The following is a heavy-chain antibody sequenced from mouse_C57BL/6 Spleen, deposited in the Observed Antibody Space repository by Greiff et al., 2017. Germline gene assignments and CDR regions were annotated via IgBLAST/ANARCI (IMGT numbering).Heavy chain of an antibody. CDR3: ARVEPHIYYGNSFFDY. CDR1: GYTFTSYG. Sequence: EVQLQQSGAELVRPGSSVKMSCKTSGYTFTSYGINWVKQRPGQGLEWIGYIYIGNGYTEYNEKFKGKATLTSDTSSSTAYMQLSSLTSEDSAIYFCARVEPHIYYGNSFFDYWGQGTTLTVSS. CDR2: IYIGNGYT. D-gene: IGHD2-1*01. V-gene: IGHV1-58*01. J-gene: IGHJ2*01.